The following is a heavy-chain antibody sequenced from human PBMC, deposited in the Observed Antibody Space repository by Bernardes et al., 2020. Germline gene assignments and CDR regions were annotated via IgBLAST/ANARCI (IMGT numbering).Heavy chain of an antibody. V-gene: IGHV4-39*01. CDR2: IYYSGST. CDR1: GGSISSSSYY. CDR3: ARPRDYYYYGMDV. Sequence: SETLSLTCTVSGGSISSSSYYWGWIRQPPGKGLEWIVSIYYSGSTYYNPSLKSRVTISVDTSKNQFSLKLSSVTAADTAVYYCARPRDYYYYGMDVWGKGTTVTVSS. J-gene: IGHJ6*04.